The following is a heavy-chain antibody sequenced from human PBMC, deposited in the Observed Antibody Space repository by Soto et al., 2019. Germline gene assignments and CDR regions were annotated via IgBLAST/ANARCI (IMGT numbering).Heavy chain of an antibody. V-gene: IGHV1-69*01. J-gene: IGHJ4*02. CDR1: GGTFSSYA. D-gene: IGHD6-6*01. CDR3: AREPAARPRRPYYFDY. Sequence: QLQLVQSGAEVKKPGSSVKVSCKASGGTFSSYAISWVRQAPGQGLEWMGGIIPIFGTANYEQKFQGRVTIPADASTSTAYMELSSLSSEDPDVYYCAREPAARPRRPYYFDYWGQGTLFTGSS. CDR2: IIPIFGTA.